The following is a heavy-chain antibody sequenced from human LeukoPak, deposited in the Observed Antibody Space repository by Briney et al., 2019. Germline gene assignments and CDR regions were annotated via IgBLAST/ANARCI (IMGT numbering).Heavy chain of an antibody. D-gene: IGHD3-9*01. Sequence: ASVKVSCRASGYTFTGYYVHWVRQAPGQGLEWMGWINPNSGDTNFAQKFQGRVTMTRDTSISTAYMELSRLRSDDTAVYYCARGDNYDILTGYQTPSHLSDYWGQGTLVTVSS. CDR2: INPNSGDT. J-gene: IGHJ4*02. V-gene: IGHV1-2*02. CDR1: GYTFTGYY. CDR3: ARGDNYDILTGYQTPSHLSDY.